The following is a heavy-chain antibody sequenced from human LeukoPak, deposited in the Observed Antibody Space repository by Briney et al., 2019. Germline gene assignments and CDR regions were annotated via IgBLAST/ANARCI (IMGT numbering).Heavy chain of an antibody. V-gene: IGHV3-30*19. CDR1: GFTFSSYG. D-gene: IGHD2-15*01. Sequence: GRSLRLSCAASGFTFSSYGMHWVRQAPGKGLEWVAVISYDGSNKYYADSVKGRFTISRDNSKNTLYLQMNSLRAEDTAVYYCARDPGYCSGGSCRNWFDPWGQGTLVTVSS. CDR2: ISYDGSNK. CDR3: ARDPGYCSGGSCRNWFDP. J-gene: IGHJ5*02.